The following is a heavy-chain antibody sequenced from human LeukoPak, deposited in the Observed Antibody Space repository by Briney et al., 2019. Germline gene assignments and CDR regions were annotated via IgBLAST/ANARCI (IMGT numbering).Heavy chain of an antibody. Sequence: SETLSLTCTVSGGSISSYSWSWIRQPAGKGLEWIGRIYTSGSTNYNPSLKSRVTMSVDTSKNQFSLKLSSVTAAYTAVYYCARSSLDYGDYADAFDIWGQGTMVTVSS. V-gene: IGHV4-4*07. CDR1: GGSISSYS. CDR3: ARSSLDYGDYADAFDI. D-gene: IGHD4-17*01. J-gene: IGHJ3*02. CDR2: IYTSGST.